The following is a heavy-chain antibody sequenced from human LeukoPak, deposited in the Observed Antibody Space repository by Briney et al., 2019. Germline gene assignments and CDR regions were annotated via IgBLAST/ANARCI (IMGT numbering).Heavy chain of an antibody. CDR1: GYTLTLYG. CDR2: INPGKGNT. J-gene: IGHJ4*02. CDR3: ARELSSSSD. D-gene: IGHD6-13*01. Sequence: GASVKVSCKAYGYTLTLYGIRWVRQAPGQSLEWMGWINPGKGNTKYSQKFQGRVTITRDTSANTAYMEVRSLTSDDTAVYYCARELSSSSDWGQGTLVTVSS. V-gene: IGHV1-3*01.